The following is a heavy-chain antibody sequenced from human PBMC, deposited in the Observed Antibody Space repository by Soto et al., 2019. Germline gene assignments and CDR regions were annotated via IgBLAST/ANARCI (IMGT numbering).Heavy chain of an antibody. J-gene: IGHJ4*02. CDR3: ACHPGSGYYLFDY. CDR1: GFSLSTSRVG. CDR2: IYWDDDK. V-gene: IGHV2-5*02. D-gene: IGHD3-22*01. Sequence: QITLKESGPTLVKPTQTLTLTCTFSGFSLSTSRVGVGWIRQPPGKALEWLALIYWDDDKRDSPSLKSRLTITKNTPKHPVVITMTKMDPVDTATYSLACHPGSGYYLFDYWGQGTLVTVSS.